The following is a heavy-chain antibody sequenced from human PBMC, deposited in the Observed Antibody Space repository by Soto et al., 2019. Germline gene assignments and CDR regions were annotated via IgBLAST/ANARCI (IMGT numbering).Heavy chain of an antibody. Sequence: SETLSLTCSVSGGSINSDDSFWDWIRQPPGKGLEWIGAMYYTGNKNYNPSLESRVTMSVDTSKNQFSLKLSSVTPTDTAVYYCARRSSSSLGSLFDPWGRGILVTVSS. J-gene: IGHJ5*02. CDR2: MYYTGNK. CDR3: ARRSSSSLGSLFDP. V-gene: IGHV4-39*01. CDR1: GGSINSDDSF. D-gene: IGHD6-6*01.